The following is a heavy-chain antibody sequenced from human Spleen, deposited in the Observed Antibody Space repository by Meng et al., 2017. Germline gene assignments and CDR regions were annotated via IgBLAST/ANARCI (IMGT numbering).Heavy chain of an antibody. CDR2: INSEGKTT. CDR3: VRGYNGGNAAFDN. D-gene: IGHD4-23*01. V-gene: IGHV3-74*01. CDR1: GFSFSSYW. J-gene: IGHJ3*02. Sequence: GESLKISCTASGFSFSSYWMHWVRQAPGKGLVWVSRINSEGKTTNYADSVKGRITISRDNAKNTLYLQMNSLRAEDTAVYYCVRGYNGGNAAFDNWGQGTMVTVSS.